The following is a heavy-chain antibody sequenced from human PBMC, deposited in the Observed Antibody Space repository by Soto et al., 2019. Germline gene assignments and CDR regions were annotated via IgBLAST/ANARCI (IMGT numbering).Heavy chain of an antibody. D-gene: IGHD3-10*01. Sequence: SETLSLTCTVSGGSISNYYWSWIRQPPGKGLEWIGYIYDSGSTNYNSSLKSRVTISVDTSKNQFSLKLSSVTAADTAVYYCARLGLTMVRAVTEKAGWFDPWRQGPLVTV. V-gene: IGHV4-59*01. CDR1: GGSISNYY. CDR2: IYDSGST. CDR3: ARLGLTMVRAVTEKAGWFDP. J-gene: IGHJ5*02.